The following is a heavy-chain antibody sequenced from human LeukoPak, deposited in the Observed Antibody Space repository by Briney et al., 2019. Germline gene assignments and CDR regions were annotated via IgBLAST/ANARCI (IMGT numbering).Heavy chain of an antibody. CDR3: AKGQWLGPLDY. Sequence: GRSLRLSCAASGFTFDDYAMHWVRQAPGKGLEWISGISWNSGSIGYADSVKGRFTISRDNAKNSLYLQMNSLRAEDTALYYCAKGQWLGPLDYWGQGTPVTVSS. D-gene: IGHD6-19*01. CDR1: GFTFDDYA. V-gene: IGHV3-9*01. J-gene: IGHJ4*02. CDR2: ISWNSGSI.